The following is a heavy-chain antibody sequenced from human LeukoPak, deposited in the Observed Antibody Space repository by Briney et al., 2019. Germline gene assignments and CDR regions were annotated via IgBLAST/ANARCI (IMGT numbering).Heavy chain of an antibody. Sequence: GGSLRLSCAASGITFSSYAVSWVRQAPGKGLEWVSAISNTGGNTYYADSVKGRFTISRDNSKNTVHLQMNSLRAEDTAVYYCAKEKTTVITPGIDYWGQGTLVTVSS. D-gene: IGHD4-23*01. J-gene: IGHJ4*02. CDR1: GITFSSYA. CDR2: ISNTGGNT. CDR3: AKEKTTVITPGIDY. V-gene: IGHV3-23*01.